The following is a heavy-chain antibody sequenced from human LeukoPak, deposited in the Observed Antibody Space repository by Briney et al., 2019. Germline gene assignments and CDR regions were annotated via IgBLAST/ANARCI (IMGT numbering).Heavy chain of an antibody. Sequence: ASVKVSCKTSGYSFILYGISWVRQAPGQGPEWMGWISTSTGDTKYTQKFQGRVTLTTDTSTSTAYMELSSLRSDDTAVYYCARGGTPSYYYYMDVWGKGTTVTISS. CDR3: ARGGTPSYYYYMDV. J-gene: IGHJ6*03. D-gene: IGHD3-16*01. CDR1: GYSFILYG. CDR2: ISTSTGDT. V-gene: IGHV1-18*01.